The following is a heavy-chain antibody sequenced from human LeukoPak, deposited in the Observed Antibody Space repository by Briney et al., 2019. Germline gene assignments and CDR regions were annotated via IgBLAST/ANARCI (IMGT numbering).Heavy chain of an antibody. V-gene: IGHV1-2*02. Sequence: ASVKVSCKASGYTFTGYYLHWVRQAPGQGLDWMGWINPNSGGTTYAQNFKGRVTMTWDTSISTAYMKLSRLRSDDTAVYYCAREWELLRKYLYHWGQGTLVTVSS. CDR2: INPNSGGT. CDR3: AREWELLRKYLYH. D-gene: IGHD1-26*01. J-gene: IGHJ1*01. CDR1: GYTFTGYY.